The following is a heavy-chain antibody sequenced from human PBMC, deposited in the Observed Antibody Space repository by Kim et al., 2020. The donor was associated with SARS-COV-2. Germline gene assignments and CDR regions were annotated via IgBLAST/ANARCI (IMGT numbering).Heavy chain of an antibody. D-gene: IGHD6-13*01. V-gene: IGHV4-34*01. J-gene: IGHJ6*03. CDR2: INHSGST. Sequence: SETLSLTCAVYGGSFSGYYWSWIRQPPGKGLEWIGEINHSGSTNYNPSLKSRVTISVDTSKNQFSLKLSSVTTADTAVYYCARGDGRIAAAGSYYYYMDVWGKGTTVTVSS. CDR3: ARGDGRIAAAGSYYYYMDV. CDR1: GGSFSGYY.